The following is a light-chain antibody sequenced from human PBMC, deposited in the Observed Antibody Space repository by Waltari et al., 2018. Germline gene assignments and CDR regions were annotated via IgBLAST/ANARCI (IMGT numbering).Light chain of an antibody. J-gene: IGLJ2*01. V-gene: IGLV2-11*01. CDR2: DVS. CDR1: SSDVGAYRF. Sequence: QSALTQPRSVSGSPGQSVTISCTGTSSDVGAYRFVSWYQQHPGKAPKFMIYDVSQRPSGVPDRFSGSKSGNTASLTISGLQAEDEADYYCCSYAGSYTWVFGGGTKLTVL. CDR3: CSYAGSYTWV.